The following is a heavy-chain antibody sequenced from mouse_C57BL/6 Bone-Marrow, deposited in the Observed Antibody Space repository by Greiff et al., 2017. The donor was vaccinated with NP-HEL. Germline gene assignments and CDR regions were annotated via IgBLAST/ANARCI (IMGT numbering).Heavy chain of an antibody. CDR1: GFTFSSYA. V-gene: IGHV5-4*01. J-gene: IGHJ2*01. Sequence: EVQLVESGGGLVKPGGSLKLSCAASGFTFSSYAMSWVRQTPEQRLEWVATISDGGSYTYYPDNVKGRFTISRDNAKNNLYLQMSHLKSEDTAMYYCARDLTTPVYFDYWGQGTTLTVSS. D-gene: IGHD1-1*01. CDR2: ISDGGSYT. CDR3: ARDLTTPVYFDY.